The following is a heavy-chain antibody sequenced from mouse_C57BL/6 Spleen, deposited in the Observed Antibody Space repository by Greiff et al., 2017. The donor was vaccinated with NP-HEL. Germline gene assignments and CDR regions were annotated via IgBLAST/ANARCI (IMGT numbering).Heavy chain of an antibody. CDR3: ASNYVAWFAY. CDR2: IDPSDSYT. V-gene: IGHV1-50*01. J-gene: IGHJ3*01. Sequence: QVQLQQPGAALVQPGASVKLSCKASGYTFTSYWLPCLQPRPCQGLAWLFEIDPSDSYTNYNQKFKGKATLTVDTSSSTAYMQLSSLTSENSAVYYCASNYVAWFAYWGQGTLVTVSA. CDR1: GYTFTSYW. D-gene: IGHD2-1*01.